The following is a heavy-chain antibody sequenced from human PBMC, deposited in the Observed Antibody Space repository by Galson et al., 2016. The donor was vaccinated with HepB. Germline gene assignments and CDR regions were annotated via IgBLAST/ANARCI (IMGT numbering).Heavy chain of an antibody. CDR3: ARDSGYNHFDY. J-gene: IGHJ4*02. CDR2: IWYDGSQK. CDR1: GFIFSGSG. Sequence: SLRLSCAASGFIFSGSGMHWVRQAPGKGLEWLAVIWYDGSQKYYIDSVKGRFTISRDNSKNMLYLEMNNLRDEGTAVYYCARDSGYNHFDYWGQGTLVTVSS. V-gene: IGHV3-33*01. D-gene: IGHD1-1*01.